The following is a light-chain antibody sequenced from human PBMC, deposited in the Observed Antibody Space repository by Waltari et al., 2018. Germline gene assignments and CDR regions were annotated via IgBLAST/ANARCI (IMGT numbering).Light chain of an antibody. CDR2: SDR. CDR3: AAWDDALTGPL. Sequence: QSLLTQPPSVSGSPGQTVTISCSGSTSHIGSHSVNWYHHVPGTAPQLLIFSDRQRHSGVPDRFSASKSGATASLVISGLQSEDEGDYYCAAWDDALTGPLFGGGTKLTVL. CDR1: TSHIGSHS. J-gene: IGLJ3*02. V-gene: IGLV1-44*01.